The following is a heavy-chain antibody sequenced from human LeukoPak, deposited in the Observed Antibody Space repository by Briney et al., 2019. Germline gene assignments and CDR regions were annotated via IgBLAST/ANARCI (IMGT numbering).Heavy chain of an antibody. D-gene: IGHD2-2*01. J-gene: IGHJ5*02. CDR2: IIPIFGTA. Sequence: ASVKVSCKASGGTFSSYAISWVRQAPGQGLEWMGGIIPIFGTANYAQKFQGRVTITTDESTSTAYMELSSLRSEDTAVYYCARVISLGYCSSTSFSYNWFDPWGQGTLVTVSS. CDR3: ARVISLGYCSSTSFSYNWFDP. CDR1: GGTFSSYA. V-gene: IGHV1-69*05.